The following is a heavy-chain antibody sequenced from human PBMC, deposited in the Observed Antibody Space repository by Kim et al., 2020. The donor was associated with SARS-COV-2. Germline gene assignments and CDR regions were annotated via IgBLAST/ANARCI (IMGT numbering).Heavy chain of an antibody. CDR1: GFSFGGHS. CDR2: IMSSGSLI. J-gene: IGHJ5*02. Sequence: GGSLRLSCAASGFSFGGHSMNWVRQAPGKGLEWIAYIMSSGSLIFYADSVKGRFTISRDNARNSLYLQMSSLRAEDTAVYYCARGLGSYDYKNPRFDPLG. D-gene: IGHD3-16*01. CDR3: ARGLGSYDYKNPRFDP. V-gene: IGHV3-48*04.